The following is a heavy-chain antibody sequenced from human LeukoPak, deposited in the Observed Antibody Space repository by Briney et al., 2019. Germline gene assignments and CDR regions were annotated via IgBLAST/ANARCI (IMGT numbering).Heavy chain of an antibody. CDR2: IIPIFGAA. J-gene: IGHJ6*03. Sequence: SVKVSCKASGGTFSSYAISWVRQAPGQGLEWMGGIIPIFGAANYAQKFQGRVTITADESTSTAYMELSSLRSEDTAVYYCASTAILGYCSSTSCPYYYYMDVWGKGTTVTTSS. D-gene: IGHD2-2*01. V-gene: IGHV1-69*13. CDR1: GGTFSSYA. CDR3: ASTAILGYCSSTSCPYYYYMDV.